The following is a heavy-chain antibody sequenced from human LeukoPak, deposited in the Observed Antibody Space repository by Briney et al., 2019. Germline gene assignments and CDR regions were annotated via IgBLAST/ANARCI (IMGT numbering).Heavy chain of an antibody. J-gene: IGHJ6*02. Sequence: PGGSLRLSCAASGFTVSSNYMSWVRQAPGKGLEWVSVIYSGGSTYYADSVKGRFTISRDNSKNTLYLQMNSLRAEDTAVHYCARDGRGYCSGGSCYPYYYYGMDVWGQGTTVTVSS. D-gene: IGHD2-15*01. CDR3: ARDGRGYCSGGSCYPYYYYGMDV. V-gene: IGHV3-66*01. CDR1: GFTVSSNY. CDR2: IYSGGST.